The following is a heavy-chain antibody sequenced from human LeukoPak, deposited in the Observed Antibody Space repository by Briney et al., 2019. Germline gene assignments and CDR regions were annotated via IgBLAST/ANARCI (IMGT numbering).Heavy chain of an antibody. CDR2: INQSGST. CDR3: AREIEYYYDSSGYYSIFDY. Sequence: PSETLSLTCAVYGGSFSGYYWSWIRQPPGKGLEWSGDINQSGSTNYNPSLKSRVTISVDTSKNQFSLKLSSVTAADTAVYYCAREIEYYYDSSGYYSIFDYWGQGTLVTVSS. CDR1: GGSFSGYY. V-gene: IGHV4-34*01. D-gene: IGHD3-22*01. J-gene: IGHJ4*02.